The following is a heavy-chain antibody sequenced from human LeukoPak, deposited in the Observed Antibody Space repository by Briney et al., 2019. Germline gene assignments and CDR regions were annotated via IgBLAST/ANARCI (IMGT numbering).Heavy chain of an antibody. CDR3: ASGGILLEVLDD. D-gene: IGHD1-7*01. V-gene: IGHV1-8*01. CDR2: TSPHSGHT. J-gene: IGHJ4*02. Sequence: ASVKVSCKASGYFFSSFDIHWVRQATGQGLEWMGWTSPHSGHTGYAQKFQGRVTITTNSSISTVYMEMSGLTSEDTAVYYCASGGILLEVLDDWGQGTLVTVSS. CDR1: GYFFSSFD.